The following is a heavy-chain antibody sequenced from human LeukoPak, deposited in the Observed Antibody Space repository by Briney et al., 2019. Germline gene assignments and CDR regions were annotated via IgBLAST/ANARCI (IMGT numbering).Heavy chain of an antibody. Sequence: GGSLRLSCAASGFTFSGYAMSWVRQAPGKGLEWVSAISGSGGSTYYADSVKGRFTISRDNSKNTLYLQMNSLRAEDTAVYYCAKGGRGYDFWSGYPDAFDYWGQGTLVTASS. CDR2: ISGSGGST. CDR3: AKGGRGYDFWSGYPDAFDY. J-gene: IGHJ4*02. V-gene: IGHV3-23*01. CDR1: GFTFSGYA. D-gene: IGHD3-3*01.